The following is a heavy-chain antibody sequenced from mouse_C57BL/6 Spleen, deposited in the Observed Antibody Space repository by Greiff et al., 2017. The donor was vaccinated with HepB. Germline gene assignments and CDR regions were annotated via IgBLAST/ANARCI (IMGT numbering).Heavy chain of an antibody. Sequence: VQLQQSGPGLVKPSQSLSLTCSVTGYSITSGYYWNWIRQFPGNKLEWMGYISYDGSNNYNPSLKNRISITRDTSKTQFFLKLNSVTTEDTATYYCAREDSSGSWFAYWGQGTLVTVSA. CDR1: GYSITSGYY. CDR2: ISYDGSN. CDR3: AREDSSGSWFAY. J-gene: IGHJ3*01. D-gene: IGHD3-2*02. V-gene: IGHV3-6*01.